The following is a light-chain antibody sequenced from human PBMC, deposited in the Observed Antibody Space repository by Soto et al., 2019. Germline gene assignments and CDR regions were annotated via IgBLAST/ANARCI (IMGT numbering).Light chain of an antibody. CDR3: QQYSNLPYT. V-gene: IGKV3-20*01. J-gene: IGKJ2*01. Sequence: IVLTQSPGTLSLSPGERATLSCRASQSVSRNYLAWFQQKPGQAPRLLIYGAFSRATGIPDRFSGSGSGTDFTLTINRLEPEDFAVYSCQQYSNLPYTFGQGTKLEIK. CDR1: QSVSRNY. CDR2: GAF.